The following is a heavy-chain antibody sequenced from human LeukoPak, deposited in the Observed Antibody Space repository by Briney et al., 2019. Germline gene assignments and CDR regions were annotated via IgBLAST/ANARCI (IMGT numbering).Heavy chain of an antibody. CDR3: ARGQPPSYYDMDV. J-gene: IGHJ6*02. Sequence: GGSLRLSCAASGFTFSGYAIHWVRQAPGKGLEWVALISYDGSNKYYADSVKGRFTISRDNSKNTLYLQMNSLRTEDTAVYYCARGQPPSYYDMDVWGQGTTVTVSS. CDR1: GFTFSGYA. CDR2: ISYDGSNK. V-gene: IGHV3-30-3*01. D-gene: IGHD6-13*01.